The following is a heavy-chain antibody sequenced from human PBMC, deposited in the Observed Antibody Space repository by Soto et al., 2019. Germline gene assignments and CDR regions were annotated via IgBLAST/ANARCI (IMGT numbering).Heavy chain of an antibody. CDR1: GDSVSSNSAA. Sequence: SQTLSLTCAISGDSVSSNSAAWNWIRQSPSRGLELLGRTYYRSKWYNDYAVSVKSRITINPDTSKNQFSLQLNSVTPEDTAVYYCARDSRYCSGGSCYSHFDYWGQGTLVTVSS. D-gene: IGHD2-15*01. J-gene: IGHJ4*02. V-gene: IGHV6-1*01. CDR3: ARDSRYCSGGSCYSHFDY. CDR2: TYYRSKWYN.